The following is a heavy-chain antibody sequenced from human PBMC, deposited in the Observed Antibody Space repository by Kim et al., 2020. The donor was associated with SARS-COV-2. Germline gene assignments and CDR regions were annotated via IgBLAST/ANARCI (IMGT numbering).Heavy chain of an antibody. Sequence: GGSLRLSCAASGFTFSTYSMNWVRQAPGKGLEWISYIASTGTTKYYADSVEGRFTISRDNAQNLLYLQMNSLRDEDTAVYYCARDRFCSGGNCYDRDF. J-gene: IGHJ4*01. D-gene: IGHD2-15*01. CDR3: ARDRFCSGGNCYDRDF. CDR2: IASTGTTK. V-gene: IGHV3-48*02. CDR1: GFTFSTYS.